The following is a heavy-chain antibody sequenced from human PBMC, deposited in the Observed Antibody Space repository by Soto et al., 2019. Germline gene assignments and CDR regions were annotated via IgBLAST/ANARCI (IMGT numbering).Heavy chain of an antibody. CDR3: TASSWTGAGLDF. Sequence: QVQLVQSGAEVKKPGASVKVSCKASGYTFTSWDVYWVRQAAGQGLEWMGYMNPRSGNTGYEQKFKGRVTMTRDTSISTAYMELSSLTSDDTAVYYCTASSWTGAGLDFWGQGTPVTFSS. D-gene: IGHD6-13*01. CDR1: GYTFTSWD. J-gene: IGHJ4*01. V-gene: IGHV1-8*01. CDR2: MNPRSGNT.